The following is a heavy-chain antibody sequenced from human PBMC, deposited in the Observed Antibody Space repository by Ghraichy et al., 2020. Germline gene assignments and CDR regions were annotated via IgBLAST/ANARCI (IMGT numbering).Heavy chain of an antibody. J-gene: IGHJ3*02. Sequence: GGSLRLSCAASGFTFSSYSMNWVRQAPGKGLEWVSSISSSSSYIYYADSVKGRFTISRDNAKNSLYLQMNSLRAEDTAVYYCARDRGIAVADAFDIWGQGTMVTVSS. CDR1: GFTFSSYS. D-gene: IGHD6-19*01. CDR2: ISSSSSYI. V-gene: IGHV3-21*01. CDR3: ARDRGIAVADAFDI.